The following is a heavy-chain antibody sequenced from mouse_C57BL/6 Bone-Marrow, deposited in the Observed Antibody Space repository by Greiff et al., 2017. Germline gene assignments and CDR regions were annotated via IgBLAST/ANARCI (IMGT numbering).Heavy chain of an antibody. Sequence: VQLQQPGAELVKPGASVKMSCKASDYTFTSYWITWVKQRPGQGLAWIGDIYPGSGSTNYNEKFKSKATLTVDTSSSTAYMQLSSLTSEASAVYYCARGGIYYYGPEAYWGQGTLVTVSA. CDR1: DYTFTSYW. CDR2: IYPGSGST. J-gene: IGHJ3*01. D-gene: IGHD1-1*01. CDR3: ARGGIYYYGPEAY. V-gene: IGHV1-55*01.